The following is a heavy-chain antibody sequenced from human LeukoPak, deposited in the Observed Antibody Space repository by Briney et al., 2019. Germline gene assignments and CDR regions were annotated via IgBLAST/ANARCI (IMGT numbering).Heavy chain of an antibody. D-gene: IGHD2-15*01. V-gene: IGHV3-21*01. Sequence: GGSLRLSCAASGFTFSSYSMNWVRQAPGKGLEWVSSISSSSSYIYYADSVKGRFTISRDNAKNSLYLQMNSLRAEDTAVYYCARDLGDVSRVVAATRLIAYYFDYWGQGTLVTVSS. CDR1: GFTFSSYS. CDR3: ARDLGDVSRVVAATRLIAYYFDY. CDR2: ISSSSSYI. J-gene: IGHJ4*02.